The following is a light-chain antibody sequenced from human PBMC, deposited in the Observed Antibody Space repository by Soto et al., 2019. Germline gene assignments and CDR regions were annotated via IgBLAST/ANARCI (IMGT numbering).Light chain of an antibody. J-gene: IGKJ4*01. CDR1: QSVSNN. Sequence: EIVMTQSPATLFVSPGERATVPCRASQSVSNNLAWYQQKPGQAPSLLIYGASARATGIPARFSGSGYGTEFTLTISSLQSEDFAVYYCQQYHKWPLTFGGGTRVEIK. CDR3: QQYHKWPLT. CDR2: GAS. V-gene: IGKV3-15*01.